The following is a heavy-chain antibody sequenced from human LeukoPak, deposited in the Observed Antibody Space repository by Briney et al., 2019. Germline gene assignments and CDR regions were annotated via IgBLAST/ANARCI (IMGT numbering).Heavy chain of an antibody. D-gene: IGHD6-19*01. Sequence: ASVNVSCKASGYTVSDYHMHWVRQAPGQGLEWMGWINPNSGGTNYAQKFQGRVTMTRDTSISTAYMQLSSLRSDDTAVYYCARDGEQWLLSYNWLDPWGQGTLVTVSS. CDR2: INPNSGGT. V-gene: IGHV1-2*02. CDR1: GYTVSDYH. J-gene: IGHJ5*02. CDR3: ARDGEQWLLSYNWLDP.